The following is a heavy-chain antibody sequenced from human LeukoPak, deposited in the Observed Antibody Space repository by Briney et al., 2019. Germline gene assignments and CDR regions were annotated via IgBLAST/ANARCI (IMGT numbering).Heavy chain of an antibody. Sequence: EASVTVSCKVSGYTLTELSMHWVRQAPGKGLEWMGGFDPEDGETIYAQKFQGRVTMTEDTSTDTAYMELSSLRSEDTAVYYCATGGYDILTGYYRGAFDIWGQGTMVTVSS. CDR3: ATGGYDILTGYYRGAFDI. J-gene: IGHJ3*02. D-gene: IGHD3-9*01. V-gene: IGHV1-24*01. CDR2: FDPEDGET. CDR1: GYTLTELS.